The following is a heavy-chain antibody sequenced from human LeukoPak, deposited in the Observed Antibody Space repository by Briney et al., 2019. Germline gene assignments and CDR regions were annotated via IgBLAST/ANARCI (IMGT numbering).Heavy chain of an antibody. V-gene: IGHV4-59*08. D-gene: IGHD3-9*01. Sequence: SETLSLTCSVSGGSMNSYYWSWIRQSPGKGLEWIGYIYYSGGTTYNPYLKSRVTISVDTSKNQFSLKVSAVTAADTAVYYCARHVWLQPFDYWGQGTLVTVSS. CDR2: IYYSGGT. CDR3: ARHVWLQPFDY. CDR1: GGSMNSYY. J-gene: IGHJ4*02.